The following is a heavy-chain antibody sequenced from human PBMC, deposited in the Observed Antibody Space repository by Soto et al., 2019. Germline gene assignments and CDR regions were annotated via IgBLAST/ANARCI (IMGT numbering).Heavy chain of an antibody. Sequence: SETLSLTCTVSGGSISSYYWSWIRQPPGKGLEWIGYIYYSGSTNYNPSLKSRVTISVDTSKNQFSLKLSSVTAADKAVYYCARDPYGSSWTSGLDPWGQGTLVTVSS. J-gene: IGHJ5*02. CDR1: GGSISSYY. CDR3: ARDPYGSSWTSGLDP. D-gene: IGHD6-13*01. CDR2: IYYSGST. V-gene: IGHV4-59*01.